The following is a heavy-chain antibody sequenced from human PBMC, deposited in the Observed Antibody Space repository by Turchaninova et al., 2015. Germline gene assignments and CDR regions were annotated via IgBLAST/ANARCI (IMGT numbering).Heavy chain of an antibody. J-gene: IGHJ3*02. V-gene: IGHV3-11*04. D-gene: IGHD5-18*01. CDR3: ARRSLAMVNAFDI. CDR1: GFTFSDYY. CDR2: ISSNCSTI. Sequence: QVQLVESGGGLVKPGGSLRRSCAASGFTFSDYYMSWIRQAPGRGLEGVSYISSNCSTIYSADSVKGRFTISRDNAKNSLYLQMNSLRAEDTAVYYCARRSLAMVNAFDIWGQGTMVTVSS.